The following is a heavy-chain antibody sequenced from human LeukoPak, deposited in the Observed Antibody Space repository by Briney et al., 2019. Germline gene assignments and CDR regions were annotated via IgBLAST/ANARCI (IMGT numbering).Heavy chain of an antibody. Sequence: HPGGSLRLSCAASGFMFTSYTMHWVRQAPGKGLEWVAIISYDGKNKDYADSVKGRFTISRDNAKNTLYLQMNSLRAEDTAVYYCARVKYSSSWYRYFDLWGRGSLVTVSS. J-gene: IGHJ2*01. CDR2: ISYDGKNK. CDR1: GFMFTSYT. CDR3: ARVKYSSSWYRYFDL. D-gene: IGHD6-13*01. V-gene: IGHV3-30*04.